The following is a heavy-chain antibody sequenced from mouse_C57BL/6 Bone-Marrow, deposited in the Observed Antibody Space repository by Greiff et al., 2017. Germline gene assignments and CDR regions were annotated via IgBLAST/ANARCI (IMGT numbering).Heavy chain of an antibody. Sequence: VKLVESGPGLVAPSQSLSITCTVSGFSLTSYGVDWVRPSPGKGLEWLGVIWGVGSTNYNSALKSRLSISKDNSKSQVFLKMNSLQTDDTAMYYCASGYYGSSRWFAYWGQGTLVTVSA. V-gene: IGHV2-6*01. CDR1: GFSLTSYG. D-gene: IGHD1-1*01. CDR3: ASGYYGSSRWFAY. J-gene: IGHJ3*01. CDR2: IWGVGST.